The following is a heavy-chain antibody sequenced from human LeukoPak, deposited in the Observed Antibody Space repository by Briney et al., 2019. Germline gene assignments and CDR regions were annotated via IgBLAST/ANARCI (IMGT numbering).Heavy chain of an antibody. CDR2: VVPMFGIR. D-gene: IGHD5-12*01. CDR1: GGTFNNYA. V-gene: IGHV1-69*04. J-gene: IGHJ4*02. Sequence: SVKVSCTTSGGTFNNYAISWVRQAPGQGLEWMGRVVPMFGIRNYPQTFRGRVNITADKATNTVYMELRSLRAEDTAIYYCATEPSRSYSFDHLDFWGLGTPVTVSS. CDR3: ATEPSRSYSFDHLDF.